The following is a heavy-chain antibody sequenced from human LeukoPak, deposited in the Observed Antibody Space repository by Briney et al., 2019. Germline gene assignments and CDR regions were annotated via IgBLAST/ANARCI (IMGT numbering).Heavy chain of an antibody. J-gene: IGHJ2*01. CDR2: IYDSGST. Sequence: SETLSLTCTVSGGSISSYYWSWIRQPPGKGLEWIGDIYDSGSTNYNPSLKSRITMSVDKSKNQFTLKLSPVTPADTAVHYCAKRWYFALGGGGTLVTVSS. V-gene: IGHV4-59*08. CDR1: GGSISSYY. CDR3: AKRWYFAL.